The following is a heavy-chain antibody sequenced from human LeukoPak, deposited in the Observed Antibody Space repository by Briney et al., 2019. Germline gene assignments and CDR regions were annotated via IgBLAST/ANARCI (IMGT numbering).Heavy chain of an antibody. V-gene: IGHV4-34*01. CDR2: INHSGST. Sequence: SETLSLTCAVYGGSFSGYYWSWIRQPPGKGLEWIGEINHSGSTNYNPSLKSRVTISVDTSKNHFSLKLSSVTAADTAVYYCAREGSAPGFDAFDIWGQGTMVTVSS. CDR3: AREGSAPGFDAFDI. D-gene: IGHD3-10*01. J-gene: IGHJ3*02. CDR1: GGSFSGYY.